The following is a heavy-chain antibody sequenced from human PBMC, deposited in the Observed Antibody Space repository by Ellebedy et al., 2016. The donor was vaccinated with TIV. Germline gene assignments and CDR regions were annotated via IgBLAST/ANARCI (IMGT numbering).Heavy chain of an antibody. CDR3: ARPNYDLGGMDV. D-gene: IGHD3-3*01. V-gene: IGHV1-69*06. Sequence: AASVKVSCKASGGTFSSYAISWVRQAPGQGLEWMGGIIPIFGTANYAQKFQGRVTITADKSTSTAYMELSSLRSEDTAVYYCARPNYDLGGMDVWGQGTTVTVSS. CDR1: GGTFSSYA. CDR2: IIPIFGTA. J-gene: IGHJ6*02.